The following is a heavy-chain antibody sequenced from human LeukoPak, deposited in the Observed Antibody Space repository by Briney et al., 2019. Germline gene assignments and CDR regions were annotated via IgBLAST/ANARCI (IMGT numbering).Heavy chain of an antibody. Sequence: ASVKVSCKASGYTFTNYDVNWVRQATGQGLEWMGWMNPKSNNRGYAQKFQGRVTITTDTSMSTAYMELSSLRSDDTAVYYCARGIVENYFDYWGQGTLVTVSS. CDR2: MNPKSNNR. V-gene: IGHV1-8*01. J-gene: IGHJ4*02. CDR1: GYTFTNYD. D-gene: IGHD3-16*02. CDR3: ARGIVENYFDY.